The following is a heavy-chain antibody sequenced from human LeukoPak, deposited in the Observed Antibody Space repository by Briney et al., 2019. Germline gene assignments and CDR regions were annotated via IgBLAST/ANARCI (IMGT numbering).Heavy chain of an antibody. D-gene: IGHD4-17*01. J-gene: IGHJ4*02. CDR2: ISTSSAYI. V-gene: IGHV3-21*01. Sequence: GGSLRLSCAASGFTFSTYSMNWVRQAPGKGLEWVSSISTSSAYIYYADSVKGRFIISRDNAKDSLYLQMNSLRAEDTAVYYCAPFTVTTGVDYWGQGTLVTVSS. CDR3: APFTVTTGVDY. CDR1: GFTFSTYS.